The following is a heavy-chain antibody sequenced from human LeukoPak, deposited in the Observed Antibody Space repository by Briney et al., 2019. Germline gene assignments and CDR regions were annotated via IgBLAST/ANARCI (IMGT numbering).Heavy chain of an antibody. V-gene: IGHV3-74*03. CDR1: GFTLSEHW. CDR3: VKGGHKLDIQTTRYYYGLDV. Sequence: GGTLRLSCVASGFTLSEHWMYCVPQGPGKGVAHVSRIESDASRTTYADSVKGRFTISRDDAKNTMYLPMNSLRAEDTAVYYCVKGGHKLDIQTTRYYYGLDVWGQGTTVAVSS. CDR2: IESDASRT. J-gene: IGHJ6*02. D-gene: IGHD5-12*01.